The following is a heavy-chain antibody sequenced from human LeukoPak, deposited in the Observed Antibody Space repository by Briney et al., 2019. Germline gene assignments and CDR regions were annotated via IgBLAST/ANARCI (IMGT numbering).Heavy chain of an antibody. Sequence: SETLSLTCTVSGGSISTYYWSWIRQSPGKGLDWIGYIHDTGSTNYNPSLKSRVSISVDRSKSQFSLHLSSVTAADTAVYFCARVEPYFYYFGMDVWGRGTTVTVSS. V-gene: IGHV4-59*08. D-gene: IGHD1-26*01. CDR2: IHDTGST. CDR1: GGSISTYY. J-gene: IGHJ6*02. CDR3: ARVEPYFYYFGMDV.